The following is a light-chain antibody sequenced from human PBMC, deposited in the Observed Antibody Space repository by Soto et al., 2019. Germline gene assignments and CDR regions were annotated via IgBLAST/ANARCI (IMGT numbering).Light chain of an antibody. CDR3: QHYGSSPWK. CDR2: VAS. J-gene: IGKJ1*01. Sequence: EIVLTQSPGTLSLSPGERATLSCRASQSVSSSYLAWYQQKPGQAPRPLIYVASSRAIGIPDRFSGSGSGTDFTLTISRLEPEDFAVYYCQHYGSSPWKFGQGTKVEIK. V-gene: IGKV3-20*01. CDR1: QSVSSSY.